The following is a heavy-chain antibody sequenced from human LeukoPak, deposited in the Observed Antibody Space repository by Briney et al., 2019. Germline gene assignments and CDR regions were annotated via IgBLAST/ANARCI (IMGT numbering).Heavy chain of an antibody. J-gene: IGHJ5*02. D-gene: IGHD3-10*02. CDR1: GGTFSSYA. Sequence: ASVKVSCKASGGTFSSYAISWVRQAPGQGLEWMGGIIPIFGTANYAQKFQGGVTITTDESTSTAYMELSSLRSEDTAVYYCARARFDLRWFDPWGQGTLVTVSS. V-gene: IGHV1-69*05. CDR3: ARARFDLRWFDP. CDR2: IIPIFGTA.